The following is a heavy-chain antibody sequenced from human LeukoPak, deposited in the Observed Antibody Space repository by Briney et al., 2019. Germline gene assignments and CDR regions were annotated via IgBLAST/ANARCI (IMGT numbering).Heavy chain of an antibody. D-gene: IGHD6-19*01. Sequence: PSETLSLTCAVYGGSFSGYYWSWIRQPPGKGLEWIGEINHSGSTNYNPSLKSRVTISVDTSKNQFSLKLSSVTAADTAVYYCARDKGGGWLDYWGQGTLVTVSS. CDR3: ARDKGGGWLDY. J-gene: IGHJ4*02. CDR2: INHSGST. CDR1: GGSFSGYY. V-gene: IGHV4-34*01.